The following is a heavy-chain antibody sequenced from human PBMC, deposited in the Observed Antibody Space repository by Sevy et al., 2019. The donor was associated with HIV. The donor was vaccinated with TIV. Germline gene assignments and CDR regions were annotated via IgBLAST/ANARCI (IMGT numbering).Heavy chain of an antibody. J-gene: IGHJ4*02. CDR3: ARAHCSGGRCYSLAY. CDR2: ISPHNGDT. Sequence: ASVKVSCKISGYTFTTYHITWVRQAPGQGLECMGRISPHNGDTNYAPKFQGRVTMITDKSTSTAYMELRSLRSDDTAVYYCARAHCSGGRCYSLAYWGQGTLVTVSS. D-gene: IGHD2-15*01. CDR1: GYTFTTYH. V-gene: IGHV1-18*01.